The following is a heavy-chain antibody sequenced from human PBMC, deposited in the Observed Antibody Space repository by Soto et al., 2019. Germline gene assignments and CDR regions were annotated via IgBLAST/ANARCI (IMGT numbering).Heavy chain of an antibody. J-gene: IGHJ2*01. CDR1: GFTFSSYW. CDR2: IKQDGSEK. CDR3: ARGGRGPDNYWYFDL. D-gene: IGHD3-10*01. V-gene: IGHV3-7*01. Sequence: GGSLRLSCAASGFTFSSYWMSWVRQAPGKGLEWVANIKQDGSEKYYVDSVKGRFTISRDNAKNSLYLQMNSLRAEDTAVYYCARGGRGPDNYWYFDLWGRGTLVTVSS.